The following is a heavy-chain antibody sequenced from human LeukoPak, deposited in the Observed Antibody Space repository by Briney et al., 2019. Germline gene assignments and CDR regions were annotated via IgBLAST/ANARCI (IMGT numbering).Heavy chain of an antibody. CDR2: IIPILGIA. CDR3: ARDQDWGSGDAFDI. D-gene: IGHD7-27*01. Sequence: ASVKVSCKASGGTFSSYAISWVRQAPGQGLEWMGRIIPILGIANYAQKFQGRVTITADKSTSTAYMELSSLRSEDTAVYYCARDQDWGSGDAFDIWGQGTMVTVSS. V-gene: IGHV1-69*04. CDR1: GGTFSSYA. J-gene: IGHJ3*02.